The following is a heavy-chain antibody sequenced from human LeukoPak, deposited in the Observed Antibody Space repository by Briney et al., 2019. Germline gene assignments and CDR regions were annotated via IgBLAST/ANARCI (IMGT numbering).Heavy chain of an antibody. V-gene: IGHV4-34*01. J-gene: IGHJ4*02. CDR3: ARAKTGYSSTTPDY. D-gene: IGHD3-9*01. CDR1: GGSFSGYY. Sequence: SETLSLTCAVYGGSFSGYYWSWIRQPPGKGLEWIGEINHSGSTNYNPSLKSRVTISVDTSKNQFSLKLSSVTAADTAVYYCARAKTGYSSTTPDYWGQGTLVTVSS. CDR2: INHSGST.